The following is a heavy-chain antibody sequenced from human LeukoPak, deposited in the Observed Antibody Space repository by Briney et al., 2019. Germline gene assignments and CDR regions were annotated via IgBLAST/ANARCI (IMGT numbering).Heavy chain of an antibody. CDR3: AAQVGTKYFDY. CDR2: ITSSGSTI. J-gene: IGHJ4*02. Sequence: GGSLRLFCAASGFTFSDYYMSWIRQAPGKGLEWVSYITSSGSTIYYADSVKGRFTISRDNAKNSLYLQMNSLRAEDTAVYYCAAQVGTKYFDYWGQGTLVTVSS. CDR1: GFTFSDYY. V-gene: IGHV3-11*04. D-gene: IGHD1-7*01.